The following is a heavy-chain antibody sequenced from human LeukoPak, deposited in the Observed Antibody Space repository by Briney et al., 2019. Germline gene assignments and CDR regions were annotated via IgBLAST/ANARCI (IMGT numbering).Heavy chain of an antibody. CDR3: ARRAGAYSHPYDY. D-gene: IGHD4/OR15-4a*01. J-gene: IGHJ4*02. CDR1: GFTFSSYA. CDR2: ISGRDGST. V-gene: IGHV3-23*01. Sequence: GGSLRLSCAASGFTFSSYAMGWVRQAPGKGLEWVSSISGRDGSTYYADSVKGRFTISRDNSKNTLYLQMNSLRAEDTAVYYCARRAGAYSHPYDYWGQGTLVTVSS.